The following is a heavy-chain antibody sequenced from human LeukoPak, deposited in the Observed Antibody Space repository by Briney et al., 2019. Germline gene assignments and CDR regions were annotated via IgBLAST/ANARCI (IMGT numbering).Heavy chain of an antibody. V-gene: IGHV1-2*02. CDR2: INPNSGGT. D-gene: IGHD5-18*01. Sequence: ASVKLSCKASGYTFTGYYMNWVRQPPGQGLEWMGWINPNSGGTNYAQKFQGRVTMTRDTSIGTAYMELSRLRSDDTAVYYCAKLSPYYSYGYSDGYTIRGADYWGQGTLVTVSS. J-gene: IGHJ4*02. CDR3: AKLSPYYSYGYSDGYTIRGADY. CDR1: GYTFTGYY.